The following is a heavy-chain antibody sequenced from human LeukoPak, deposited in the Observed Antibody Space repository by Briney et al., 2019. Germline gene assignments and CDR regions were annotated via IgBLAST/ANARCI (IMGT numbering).Heavy chain of an antibody. CDR3: AREGREYGSGWLHDAFDG. V-gene: IGHV3-7*01. J-gene: IGHJ3*01. D-gene: IGHD6-19*01. CDR2: IKQDASDK. Sequence: GGSLRLSCAASGFTLSNYYMTWVRRAPGKGLEWVAHIKQDASDKFYADSVKGRFTISRDNAKNSLYLQMNSLRDEDTAVYYCAREGREYGSGWLHDAFDGWGQGTMVTASS. CDR1: GFTLSNYY.